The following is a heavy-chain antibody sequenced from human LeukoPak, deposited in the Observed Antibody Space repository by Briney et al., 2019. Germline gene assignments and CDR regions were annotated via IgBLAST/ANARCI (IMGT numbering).Heavy chain of an antibody. CDR3: ARDGMATTIKHYYYGMDV. V-gene: IGHV4-30-2*01. CDR2: IYHSGST. CDR1: GGSISSGGYS. Sequence: SQTLSLTCAVSGGSISSGGYSWSWIRQPPGKGLEWIGYIYHSGSTNYNPSLKSRVTISVDTSKNQFSLKLSSVTAADTAVYYCARDGMATTIKHYYYGMDVWGQGTTVTVSS. J-gene: IGHJ6*02. D-gene: IGHD5-24*01.